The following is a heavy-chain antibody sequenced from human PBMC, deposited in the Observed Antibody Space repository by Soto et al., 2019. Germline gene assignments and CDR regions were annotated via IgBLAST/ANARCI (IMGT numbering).Heavy chain of an antibody. D-gene: IGHD2-15*01. CDR2: IIPILGIA. V-gene: IGHV1-69*02. Sequence: GASVKVSCKASGGTFSSYTISWVRQAPGQGLEWMGRIIPILGIANYAQKFQGRVTITADKSTSTAYMELSSLRSEDTAVYYCARPYCSGGSCYPGAFDIWGQGTMDTVSS. J-gene: IGHJ3*02. CDR1: GGTFSSYT. CDR3: ARPYCSGGSCYPGAFDI.